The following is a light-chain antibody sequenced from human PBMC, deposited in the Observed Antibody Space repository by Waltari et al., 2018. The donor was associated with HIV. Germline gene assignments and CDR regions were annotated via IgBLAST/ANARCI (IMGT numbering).Light chain of an antibody. V-gene: IGKV4-1*01. Sequence: DIVMTQSPDSLAVSLGERATINCKSSQSVLYSSDNNNYLTWYQQKPGQPPRLLIYWASTRESGVPDRFSGSGSGTDFTLTISSLQAEDVAVYYCQQYYTFPPTFGQGTKVEIK. CDR2: WAS. CDR3: QQYYTFPPT. CDR1: QSVLYSSDNNNY. J-gene: IGKJ1*01.